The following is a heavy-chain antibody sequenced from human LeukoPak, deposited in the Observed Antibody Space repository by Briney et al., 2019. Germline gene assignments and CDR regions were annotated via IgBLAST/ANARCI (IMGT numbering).Heavy chain of an antibody. CDR2: INSDSGFT. J-gene: IGHJ5*02. V-gene: IGHV1-2*02. D-gene: IGHD3-9*01. CDR3: ARNFDMKGFDP. Sequence: ASVKVSCKASGYTFTGYYMNWVRQAPGQGLEWMGWINSDSGFTKYAQKFQGRVTMTRDTSITTVYMDLTRLTSDDTGVYYCARNFDMKGFDPWGQGTLVTVSS. CDR1: GYTFTGYY.